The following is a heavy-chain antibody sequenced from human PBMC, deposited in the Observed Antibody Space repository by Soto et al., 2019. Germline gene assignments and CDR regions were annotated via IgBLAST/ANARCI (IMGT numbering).Heavy chain of an antibody. V-gene: IGHV3-23*01. CDR3: AKASSAWYDSKSYYFDD. J-gene: IGHJ4*02. D-gene: IGHD6-19*01. Sequence: EVQLLDSGGGLVQPGGSLRLSCAASGFSFSDYAMNWDRQAPGKGLEWVSEISATGGSTFYADFVKGRFTISRDNSKNTLYLHLTSLRDEDTARYYCAKASSAWYDSKSYYFDDWGPGTLVTVSS. CDR1: GFSFSDYA. CDR2: ISATGGST.